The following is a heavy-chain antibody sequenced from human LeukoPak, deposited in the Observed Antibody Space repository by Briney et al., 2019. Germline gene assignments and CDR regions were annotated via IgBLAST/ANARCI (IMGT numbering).Heavy chain of an antibody. CDR2: VDPEDGET. CDR1: GYTFTHYY. CDR3: ATERPSRDGYNHYFDY. J-gene: IGHJ4*02. D-gene: IGHD5-24*01. V-gene: IGHV1-69-2*01. Sequence: ASVKISCKVSGYTFTHYYMHWVQQAPGKGLEWMGLVDPEDGETIYAEKFQGRVTITADTSTDTAYMELSSLRSEDTAVYYCATERPSRDGYNHYFDYWGQGTLVTVSS.